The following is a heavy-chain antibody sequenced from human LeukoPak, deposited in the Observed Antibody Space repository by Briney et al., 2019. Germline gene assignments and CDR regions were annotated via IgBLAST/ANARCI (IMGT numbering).Heavy chain of an antibody. CDR2: INPNSGGT. Sequence: ASVKVSCKASGYTFTDYYIHWVRQAPGQGLEWMGWINPNSGGTNYAQKFQGRVTMTRDTSISTAYMELSRLRSDDTAVYYCASGEALVYDSSGVVDYWGQGTLVTVSS. CDR1: GYTFTDYY. J-gene: IGHJ4*02. V-gene: IGHV1-2*02. CDR3: ASGEALVYDSSGVVDY. D-gene: IGHD3-22*01.